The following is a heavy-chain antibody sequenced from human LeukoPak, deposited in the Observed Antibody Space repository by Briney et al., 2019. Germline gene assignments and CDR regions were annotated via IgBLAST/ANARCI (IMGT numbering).Heavy chain of an antibody. Sequence: GGSLRLSCAASGFTFSSYAMSWVRQAPGKGLEWVSAISGSGGSTYYADSVKGRFTISRDNPKNTLYLQMNSLRAEDTAVYYCAKDTKVLMVYAHFDYWGQGTLVTVSS. CDR2: ISGSGGST. CDR1: GFTFSSYA. CDR3: AKDTKVLMVYAHFDY. V-gene: IGHV3-23*01. D-gene: IGHD2-8*01. J-gene: IGHJ4*02.